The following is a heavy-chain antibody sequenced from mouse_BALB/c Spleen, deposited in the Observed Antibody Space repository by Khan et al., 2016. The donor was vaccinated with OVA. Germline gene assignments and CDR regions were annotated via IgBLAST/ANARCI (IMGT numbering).Heavy chain of an antibody. Sequence: EVKLEESGGGLVQPGGSRKLSCAASGFTFSDYGMAWVRRAPGKGPEWVAFISNLAYSIYYADTVTGRFTISRENAKNTLYLEMSSLRSEDTAMYYCARGGRYGLYAMDYWGQGTSVTVSS. D-gene: IGHD2-14*01. CDR3: ARGGRYGLYAMDY. CDR2: ISNLAYSI. V-gene: IGHV5-15*02. CDR1: GFTFSDYG. J-gene: IGHJ4*01.